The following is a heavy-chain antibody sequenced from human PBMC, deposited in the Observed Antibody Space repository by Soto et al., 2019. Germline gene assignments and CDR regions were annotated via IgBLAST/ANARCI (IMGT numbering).Heavy chain of an antibody. J-gene: IGHJ4*02. CDR3: AKDKPGTTSFDD. V-gene: IGHV3-11*01. D-gene: IGHD1-1*01. CDR1: GFTFSDYY. Sequence: KPGGSLRLSCAASGFTFSDYYMSWIRQAPGEGLEWVSYISSSGSTIYYADSVKGRFTISRDNAKNSLYLQMNSLRAEDTAVYYCAKDKPGTTSFDDWGQGTLVTVSS. CDR2: ISSSGSTI.